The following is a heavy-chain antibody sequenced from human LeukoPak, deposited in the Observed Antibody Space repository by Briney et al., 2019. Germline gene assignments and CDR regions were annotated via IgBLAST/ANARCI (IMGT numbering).Heavy chain of an antibody. J-gene: IGHJ4*02. CDR2: ISSSGSTI. CDR3: ARDTIAAAGFDY. CDR1: GFTFSSYW. Sequence: PGGSLRLSCAASGFTFSSYWMSWIRQAPGKGLEWVSYISSSGSTIYYADSVKGRFTISRDNTKNSLYLQMNSLRAEDTAVYYCARDTIAAAGFDYWGQGTLVTVSS. D-gene: IGHD6-13*01. V-gene: IGHV3-11*04.